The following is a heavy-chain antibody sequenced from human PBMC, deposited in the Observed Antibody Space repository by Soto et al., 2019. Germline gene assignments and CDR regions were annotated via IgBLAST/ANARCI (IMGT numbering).Heavy chain of an antibody. Sequence: EVQLLESGGGLVQPGGSLRLSCAASGFTFSSYAMSWVRQAPGKGLEWVSAISGSGGSTYYADSVKGRFTISRDNSKNTLYLQMNSLRAEDTAVYYCAKDLRDIVEVPAATGRDYWGQGTLVTVSS. V-gene: IGHV3-23*01. J-gene: IGHJ4*02. D-gene: IGHD2-2*01. CDR1: GFTFSSYA. CDR2: ISGSGGST. CDR3: AKDLRDIVEVPAATGRDY.